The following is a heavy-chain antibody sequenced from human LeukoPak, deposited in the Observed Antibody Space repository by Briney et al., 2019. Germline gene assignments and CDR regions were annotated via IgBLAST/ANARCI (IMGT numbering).Heavy chain of an antibody. J-gene: IGHJ4*01. D-gene: IGHD6-13*01. CDR2: INHNGNVN. CDR3: ARDISSSWGF. Sequence: PGGSLRLSCAASGFTFSSYWMNWARQAPGKGLEWVASINHNGNVNYYVDSVKGRFTISRDNAKNSLYLQMNSLRAEDTAVYYCARDISSSWGFWGQGTLVTVSS. CDR1: GFTFSSYW. V-gene: IGHV3-7*03.